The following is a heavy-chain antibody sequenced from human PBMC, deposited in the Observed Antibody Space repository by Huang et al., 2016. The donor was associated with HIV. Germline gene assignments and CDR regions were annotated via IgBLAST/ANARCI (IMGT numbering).Heavy chain of an antibody. CDR1: GGSIRSSDYH. Sequence: QLLLQESGPGLVKPSEALALTCAVSGGSIRSSDYHWGWIRQPPGKGLEWIGGIYYKGSTNYSPYSKSRGTIAGDTSKNRVFLSLTSMTAADTAVYYCARHREGPVAYYSGGGSHLNYMDVWGRGRTVVVSS. CDR3: ARHREGPVAYYSGGGSHLNYMDV. CDR2: IYYKGST. J-gene: IGHJ6*03. D-gene: IGHD3-10*01. V-gene: IGHV4-39*01.